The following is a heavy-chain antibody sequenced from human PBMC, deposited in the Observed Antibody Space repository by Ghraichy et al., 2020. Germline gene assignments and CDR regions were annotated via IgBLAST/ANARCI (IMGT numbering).Heavy chain of an antibody. D-gene: IGHD2-21*02. V-gene: IGHV3-53*01. Sequence: GSLRLSCAASGFTVSSNYMSWVRQAPGKGPEWVSVIYSGGSTYYADSVKGRFTISRDNSKNTLYLQMNSLRAEDTAVYYCARGGLGVTAWWYFDLWGRGTLVTVSS. CDR3: ARGGLGVTAWWYFDL. J-gene: IGHJ2*01. CDR1: GFTVSSNY. CDR2: IYSGGST.